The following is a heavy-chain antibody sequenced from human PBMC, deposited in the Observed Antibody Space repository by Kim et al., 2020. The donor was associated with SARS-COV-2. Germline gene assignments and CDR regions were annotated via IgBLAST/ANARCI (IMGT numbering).Heavy chain of an antibody. CDR2: ISNGGIER. Sequence: GGSLRLSCTASGFTFSDHWMNWVRLAPGKGLEWVAVISNGGIERYHVDSVKGRFSVSRDDAKNSLYLQMDSLRPEDTALYYCARGGGWGSDDWGQGTRVT. D-gene: IGHD2-8*02. CDR3: ARGGGWGSDD. CDR1: GFTFSDHW. V-gene: IGHV3-7*01. J-gene: IGHJ4*02.